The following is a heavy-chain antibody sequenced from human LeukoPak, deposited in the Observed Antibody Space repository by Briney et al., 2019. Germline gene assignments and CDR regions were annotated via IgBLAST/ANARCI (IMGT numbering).Heavy chain of an antibody. V-gene: IGHV4-30-2*01. J-gene: IGHJ6*02. CDR2: ISHTGST. CDR3: AREGYFYGMDV. D-gene: IGHD2/OR15-2a*01. CDR1: GGSVSSGGFS. Sequence: PSETLSLTCAVSGGSVSSGGFSWRWIRQPPGKGLECIGSISHTGSTYYNPSLKSRVTISVDSSKNQFSLKLSSVTAADTAVYYCAREGYFYGMDVWGQGTTDTVSS.